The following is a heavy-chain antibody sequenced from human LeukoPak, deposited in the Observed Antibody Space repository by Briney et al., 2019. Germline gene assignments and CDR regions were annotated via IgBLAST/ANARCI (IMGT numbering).Heavy chain of an antibody. D-gene: IGHD6-13*01. J-gene: IGHJ4*02. CDR3: AGGDYSSSWSFDY. Sequence: GGSLRLSWAASGFTFSSYSMNWVRQAPGKGLEWVSSISSSSSYIYYADSEKGRFTISRDNAKNSLYLQMNSLRAEDTAVYYCAGGDYSSSWSFDYWGQGTLVTVSS. V-gene: IGHV3-21*01. CDR1: GFTFSSYS. CDR2: ISSSSSYI.